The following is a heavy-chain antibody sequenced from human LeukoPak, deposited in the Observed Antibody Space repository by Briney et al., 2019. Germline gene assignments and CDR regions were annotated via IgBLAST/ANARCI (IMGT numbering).Heavy chain of an antibody. V-gene: IGHV4-4*07. J-gene: IGHJ6*02. CDR3: ATAQGGATRIAAAGTTYYYYGMDV. Sequence: PSETLSLTCTVSGVSISSYYWSWIRQPAGQGLEGIGRIYTSGSTNYNPSLKSRATMSVDTSKNQFSLKLSSVTAADTAVYYCATAQGGATRIAAAGTTYYYYGMDVWGQGTTVTVSS. D-gene: IGHD6-13*01. CDR1: GVSISSYY. CDR2: IYTSGST.